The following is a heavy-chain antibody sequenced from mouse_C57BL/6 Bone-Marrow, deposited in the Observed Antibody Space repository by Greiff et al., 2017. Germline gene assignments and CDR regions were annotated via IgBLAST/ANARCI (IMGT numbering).Heavy chain of an antibody. Sequence: QVQLQQPGAELVKPGASVKLSCKASGYTFTSYWMHWVKQRPGPGLEWIGMIHPNRGSHNSNEKFKSKATLTVDKSSSTAYMQHSILTSEDSAVYYWARKGGYYYGSSYRYFDVWGTGTTVTISS. CDR1: GYTFTSYW. CDR3: ARKGGYYYGSSYRYFDV. D-gene: IGHD1-1*01. V-gene: IGHV1-64*01. J-gene: IGHJ1*03. CDR2: IHPNRGSH.